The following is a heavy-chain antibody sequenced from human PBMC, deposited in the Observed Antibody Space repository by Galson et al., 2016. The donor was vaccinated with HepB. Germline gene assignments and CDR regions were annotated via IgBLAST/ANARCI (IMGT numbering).Heavy chain of an antibody. CDR2: ISGSGPGT. V-gene: IGHV3-23*01. D-gene: IGHD2-2*01. CDR3: AKDGRIYCSSASCHDHFHY. J-gene: IGHJ4*02. Sequence: SLRLSCAASGFTFSTYAMSWVRQAPGKGLEWVSAISGSGPGTYYADSVKGRFTIPRDNSKKTLHLQMNSLRAEDTAVYYCAKDGRIYCSSASCHDHFHYWGQGTLVTVSS. CDR1: GFTFSTYA.